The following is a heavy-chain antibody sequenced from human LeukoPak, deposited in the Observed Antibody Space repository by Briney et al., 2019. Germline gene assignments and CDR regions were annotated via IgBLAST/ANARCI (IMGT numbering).Heavy chain of an antibody. J-gene: IGHJ4*02. CDR1: GYSFTSYW. V-gene: IGHV5-51*01. Sequence: GESLKISCKGSGYSFTSYWIGWVRQMPGKGLEWMGIIYPGDSDTRYSPSFQGQVTISADKSISTAYLQWSSLKASDTAMYYCARQGHDYGDYSYFDYWGQGTLVTVSS. CDR2: IYPGDSDT. D-gene: IGHD4-17*01. CDR3: ARQGHDYGDYSYFDY.